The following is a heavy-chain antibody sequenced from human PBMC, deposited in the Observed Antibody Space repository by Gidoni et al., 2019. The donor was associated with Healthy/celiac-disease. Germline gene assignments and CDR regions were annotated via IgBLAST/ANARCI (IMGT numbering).Heavy chain of an antibody. J-gene: IGHJ3*02. Sequence: QVQLQQWGAGLLKPSETLSLTCAVYGGSFSGYYWSWIRQPPGKGLEWIGEINHSGSTNYNPSLKSRVTISVDTSKNQFSLKLSSVTAADTAVYYCARGFGLRFLEWLSINDAFDIWGQGTMVTVSS. D-gene: IGHD3-3*01. CDR2: INHSGST. V-gene: IGHV4-34*01. CDR3: ARGFGLRFLEWLSINDAFDI. CDR1: GGSFSGYY.